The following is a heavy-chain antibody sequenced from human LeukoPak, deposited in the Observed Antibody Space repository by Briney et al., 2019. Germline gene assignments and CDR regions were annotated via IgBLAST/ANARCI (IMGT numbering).Heavy chain of an antibody. J-gene: IGHJ3*02. CDR3: ARNLYETTGFYYDAFDI. V-gene: IGHV3-48*04. CDR1: GFTFSGYN. Sequence: GGSLRLSCAASGFTFSGYNMNWVRQAPGKGLEWVAFIRSSGSLVYYAESVKGRFTISRDNSRNSLYLQMNSLRVEDTAVYYCARNLYETTGFYYDAFDIWGQGTAVTVSS. D-gene: IGHD3-22*01. CDR2: IRSSGSLV.